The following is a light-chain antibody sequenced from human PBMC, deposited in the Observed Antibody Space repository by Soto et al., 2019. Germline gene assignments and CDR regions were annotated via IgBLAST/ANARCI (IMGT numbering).Light chain of an antibody. V-gene: IGLV2-11*01. CDR2: DVN. Sequence: QSALTQPRSVSGSPGQSVAISCTGSSSDVGGSDYVSWYQQHPGKAPRLIIYDVNKRPSGVPDRFSGSKSGNTASLIISGLQAEDEDDYYCCSCAGSPPFGGGTKVTVL. J-gene: IGLJ2*01. CDR3: CSCAGSPP. CDR1: SSDVGGSDY.